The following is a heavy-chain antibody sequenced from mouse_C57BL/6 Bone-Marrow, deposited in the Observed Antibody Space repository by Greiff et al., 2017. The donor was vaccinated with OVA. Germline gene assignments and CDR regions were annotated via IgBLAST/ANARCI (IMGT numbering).Heavy chain of an antibody. D-gene: IGHD1-1*01. CDR1: GYTFTSYG. Sequence: VQLQESGAELARPGASVKLSCKASGYTFTSYGISWVKQRTGQGLEWIGEIYPRSGNTYYNEKFKGKATLTADKSSSTAYMELRSLTSEDSAVYFCARDYGTEFAYWGQGTLVTVSA. CDR2: IYPRSGNT. J-gene: IGHJ3*01. CDR3: ARDYGTEFAY. V-gene: IGHV1-81*01.